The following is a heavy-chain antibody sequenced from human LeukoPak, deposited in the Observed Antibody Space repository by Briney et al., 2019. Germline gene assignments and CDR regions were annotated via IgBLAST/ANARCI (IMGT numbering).Heavy chain of an antibody. CDR3: ARGIQYSSSWYISGLNRGYFDY. CDR1: GGSISSGGYY. V-gene: IGHV4-30-2*01. D-gene: IGHD6-13*01. J-gene: IGHJ4*02. Sequence: SQTLSLTCTVSGGSISSGGYYWSWIRQPPGKGLEWIGEINHSGSTNYNPSLKSRVTISVDTSKNQSSLKLSSVTAADTAVYYCARGIQYSSSWYISGLNRGYFDYWGQGTLVTVSS. CDR2: INHSGST.